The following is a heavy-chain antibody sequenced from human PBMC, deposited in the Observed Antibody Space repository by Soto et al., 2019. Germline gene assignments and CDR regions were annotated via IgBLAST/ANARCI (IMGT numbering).Heavy chain of an antibody. CDR2: ISGYTGDT. CDR1: GYTFSSYG. D-gene: IGHD2-21*01. Sequence: QVQLVQSGAEVKKPGASVKVSCKASGYTFSSYGISWVRQAPGQGLECMGWISGYTGDTISAQKFQGRVTMTADTSTSTAYMELRSLRSDDTAVYYCARFGFLTAFDPWGQGTLVTVSS. J-gene: IGHJ5*02. CDR3: ARFGFLTAFDP. V-gene: IGHV1-18*01.